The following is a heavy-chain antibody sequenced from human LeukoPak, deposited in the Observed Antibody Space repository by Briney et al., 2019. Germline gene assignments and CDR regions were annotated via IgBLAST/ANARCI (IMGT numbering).Heavy chain of an antibody. D-gene: IGHD4-23*01. J-gene: IGHJ4*02. CDR3: ARYPYGGNSPFDY. V-gene: IGHV4-34*01. CDR1: GESFSGYS. Sequence: SETLSLTCVVYGESFSGYSWSWIRQPPGKGLEWIGEINQRGNTNYNPSLKSRVTISIDTSKNQFSLRLSAATAADTALYYCARYPYGGNSPFDYWGQGTLVTVSS. CDR2: INQRGNT.